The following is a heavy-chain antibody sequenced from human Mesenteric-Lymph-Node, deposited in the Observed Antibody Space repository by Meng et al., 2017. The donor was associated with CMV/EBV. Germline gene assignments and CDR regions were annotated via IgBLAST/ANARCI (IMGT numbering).Heavy chain of an antibody. CDR2: IGRSGNSI. CDR3: ARERWGDDGFDI. J-gene: IGHJ3*02. CDR1: GFTFSRYE. V-gene: IGHV3-48*03. Sequence: GGSLRLSCATSGFTFSRYEMNWVRQAPGRGLEWVAYIGRSGNSITYADSVKGRFTISRDDAKNSLYLQMNSLRGEDTAVYYCARERWGDDGFDIWGQGTMVTVSS. D-gene: IGHD3-10*01.